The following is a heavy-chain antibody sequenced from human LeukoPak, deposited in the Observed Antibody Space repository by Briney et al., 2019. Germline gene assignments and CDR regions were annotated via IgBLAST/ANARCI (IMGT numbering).Heavy chain of an antibody. Sequence: ASVKVSCKASGYTFTSYDINWVRQATGQGLEWMGWMNPNSGNTGYAQKFQGRVTMTRNTSISTAYMELSSLRSEDTAVYYCARDQSVVVVAAIDYWGQGTLVTVSS. D-gene: IGHD2-15*01. V-gene: IGHV1-8*01. CDR1: GYTFTSYD. J-gene: IGHJ4*02. CDR2: MNPNSGNT. CDR3: ARDQSVVVVAAIDY.